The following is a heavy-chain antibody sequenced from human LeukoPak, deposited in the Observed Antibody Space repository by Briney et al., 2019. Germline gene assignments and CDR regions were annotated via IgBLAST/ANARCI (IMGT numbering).Heavy chain of an antibody. V-gene: IGHV1-2*02. CDR3: ARDGSLDY. J-gene: IGHJ4*02. CDR2: INPNSGGT. Sequence: ASVKVSYKASGYTFTVYYMHWLRQAPGQGLEWMGWINPNSGGTNYAQKFQGRVTLTRNTSISTAYMELSSLRSDGTAVYYCARDGSLDYWGQGTLVTVSS. D-gene: IGHD6-13*01. CDR1: GYTFTVYY.